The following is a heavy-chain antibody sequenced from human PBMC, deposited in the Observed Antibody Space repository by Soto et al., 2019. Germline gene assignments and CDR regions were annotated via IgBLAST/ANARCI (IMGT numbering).Heavy chain of an antibody. Sequence: SETLSLTCAVYGGSFSGYYWSWIRQSPGKGLEWIGEINHSGSSISNPSLKSRVTISVDTSKNQFSLELRSVTAADMAAYYCARGISLIVEVHRDAPDKYYFDSWSQGTLVTVSS. J-gene: IGHJ4*02. CDR3: ARGISLIVEVHRDAPDKYYFDS. CDR1: GGSFSGYY. D-gene: IGHD2-15*01. CDR2: INHSGSS. V-gene: IGHV4-34*01.